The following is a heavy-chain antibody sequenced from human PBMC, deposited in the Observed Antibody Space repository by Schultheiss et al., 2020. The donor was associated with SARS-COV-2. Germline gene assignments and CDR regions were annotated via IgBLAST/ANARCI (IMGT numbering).Heavy chain of an antibody. Sequence: GGSLRLSCAASGFTFSDYYMSWIRQAPGKGLEWVSYISSSGSTIYYADSVKGRFTISRDNSKNTLYLQMNSLRAEDTAVYYCAKHGADYGDYGLDYWGQGTLVTVSS. CDR1: GFTFSDYY. CDR3: AKHGADYGDYGLDY. J-gene: IGHJ4*02. D-gene: IGHD4-17*01. CDR2: ISSSGSTI. V-gene: IGHV3-11*01.